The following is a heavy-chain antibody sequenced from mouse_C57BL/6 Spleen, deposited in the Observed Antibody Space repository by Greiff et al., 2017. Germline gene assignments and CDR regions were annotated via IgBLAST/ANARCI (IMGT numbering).Heavy chain of an antibody. V-gene: IGHV1-55*01. D-gene: IGHD1-1*01. CDR1: GYTFTSYW. CDR3: ARPYDGSSYYWYFEV. J-gene: IGHJ1*03. Sequence: VQLQQPGAELVKPGASVKMSCKASGYTFTSYWITWVKQRPGQGLEWIGDIYPGSGSTNYNEKFKSKATLTVDTSSSTAYMQLSSLTSEDSAVYYCARPYDGSSYYWYFEVWGTGTTVTVAS. CDR2: IYPGSGST.